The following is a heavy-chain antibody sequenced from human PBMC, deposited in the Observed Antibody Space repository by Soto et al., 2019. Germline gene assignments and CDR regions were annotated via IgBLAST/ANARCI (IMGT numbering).Heavy chain of an antibody. D-gene: IGHD2-15*01. V-gene: IGHV1-69*13. J-gene: IGHJ3*02. CDR2: IIPIFGTA. Sequence: SVKVSCKASGGTFSSYAISWVRQAPGQGLEWMGGIIPIFGTANYAQKFQGRVTITADESTSTAYMELSSLRSEDTAVYYCARGPNCSGGSCYSIAFDIWGQGTMVTVSS. CDR3: ARGPNCSGGSCYSIAFDI. CDR1: GGTFSSYA.